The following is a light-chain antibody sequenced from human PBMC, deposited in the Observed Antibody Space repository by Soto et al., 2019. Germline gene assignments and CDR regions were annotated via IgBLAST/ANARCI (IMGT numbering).Light chain of an antibody. CDR3: PQYNNWPPWT. Sequence: EIVMTQSPATLSVSPGERATLSCRASQSIGSNLAWYQQKPGQAPRLLIYAASIRATDFPARFSGSGSGTEFTLTISGLQSDDFAVYFCPQYNNWPPWTFGHGTKVEIK. V-gene: IGKV3-15*01. CDR1: QSIGSN. J-gene: IGKJ1*01. CDR2: AAS.